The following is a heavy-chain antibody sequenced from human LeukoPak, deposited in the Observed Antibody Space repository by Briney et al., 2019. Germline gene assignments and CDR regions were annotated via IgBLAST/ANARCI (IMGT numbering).Heavy chain of an antibody. CDR2: INPDSGGT. CDR3: VRDKDSGYDPYYYYYYMDV. D-gene: IGHD5-12*01. CDR1: GYTFTGYY. J-gene: IGHJ6*03. Sequence: ASVKVSCKASGYTFTGYYMHWVRQAPGQGLEWMGRINPDSGGTNYAQTFQGRVTMTRDTSISTAYMELSSLRSDDTAVYYCVRDKDSGYDPYYYYYYMDVWGKGTTVTVS. V-gene: IGHV1-2*06.